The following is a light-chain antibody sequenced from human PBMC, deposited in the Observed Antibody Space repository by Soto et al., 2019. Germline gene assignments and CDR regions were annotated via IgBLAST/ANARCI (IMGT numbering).Light chain of an antibody. CDR3: QQRSSWPYT. CDR1: QSVSSY. J-gene: IGKJ2*01. V-gene: IGKV3-11*01. Sequence: EIVLTQSPATLSLSPGEGATVSCRASQSVSSYLAWYQQKPGQAPRLLIYDASNRATGIPSRFSGSGSGTDFTLTISSLEPEDFAVYYCQQRSSWPYTCGQGTKLEIK. CDR2: DAS.